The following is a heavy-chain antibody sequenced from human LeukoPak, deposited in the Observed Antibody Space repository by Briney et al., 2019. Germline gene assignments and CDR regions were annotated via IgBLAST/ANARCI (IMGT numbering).Heavy chain of an antibody. CDR2: IRYDGSNK. Sequence: GGSLRLSCAASGFTFSSYGMHWVRQAPGKGLEWVAFIRYDGSNKYYADSVKGRFTISRDNSKNTLYLQMNSLRAEDTAVYYCAKESRGSYYVFDFDYWGQGTLVTVSS. J-gene: IGHJ4*02. D-gene: IGHD1-26*01. CDR3: AKESRGSYYVFDFDY. CDR1: GFTFSSYG. V-gene: IGHV3-30*02.